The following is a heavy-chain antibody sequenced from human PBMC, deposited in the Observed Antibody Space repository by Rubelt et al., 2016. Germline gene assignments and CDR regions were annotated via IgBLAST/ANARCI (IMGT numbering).Heavy chain of an antibody. Sequence: QVQLQESGPGLLKPSETLSPTGTVSGDSISTNNYYWGWIRQYPGRGLEWLGRIYYTGTTNDSPSPVSRVTMSVDTSKNQFSLKLNSVTAADAAVYYCVRDGSGGMVARDWGQGTLVTVSS. V-gene: IGHV4-39*07. CDR2: IYYTGTT. CDR3: VRDGSGGMVARD. CDR1: GDSISTNNYY. D-gene: IGHD2-15*01. J-gene: IGHJ4*02.